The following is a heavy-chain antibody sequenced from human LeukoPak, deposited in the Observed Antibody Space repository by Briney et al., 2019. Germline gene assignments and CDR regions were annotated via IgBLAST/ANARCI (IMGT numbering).Heavy chain of an antibody. J-gene: IGHJ5*02. Sequence: ASVKVSCKASGYTFTSCGISWVRQAPGQGLEWMGWISAYNGNKNYAQKLQGRVTMTTDTSTSTAYMELRSLRSDDTAVYYCARGGCSSTSCYFWTATNWFDPWGQGTLVTVSS. CDR3: ARGGCSSTSCYFWTATNWFDP. D-gene: IGHD2-2*01. CDR2: ISAYNGNK. CDR1: GYTFTSCG. V-gene: IGHV1-18*01.